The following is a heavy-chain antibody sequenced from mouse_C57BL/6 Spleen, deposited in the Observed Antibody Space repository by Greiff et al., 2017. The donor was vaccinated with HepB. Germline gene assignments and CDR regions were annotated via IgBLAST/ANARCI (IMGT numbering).Heavy chain of an antibody. CDR2: INPSTGGT. CDR1: GYSFTGYY. D-gene: IGHD1-1*01. Sequence: VQLQQSGPELVKPGASVKISCKASGYSFTGYYMNWVKQSPEKSLEWIGEINPSTGGTTYNQKFKAKATLTVDKSSSTAYMQLKSLTSEDSAVYYCARIHYGSSYGYFDVWGTGTTVTVSS. V-gene: IGHV1-42*01. CDR3: ARIHYGSSYGYFDV. J-gene: IGHJ1*03.